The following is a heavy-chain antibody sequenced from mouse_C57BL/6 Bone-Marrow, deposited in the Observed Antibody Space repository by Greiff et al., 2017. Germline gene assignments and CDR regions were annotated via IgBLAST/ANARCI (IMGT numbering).Heavy chain of an antibody. D-gene: IGHD2-2*01. CDR3: TGEGGFYYGYDEGFAY. CDR2: ISSGGDYI. Sequence: EVMLVESGEGLVKPGGSLKLSCAASGFTFSSYAMSWVRQTPEKRLEWVAYISSGGDYIYYADTVKGRFTISRDKAKNTLYLQMSSRTSEDTAMYYSTGEGGFYYGYDEGFAYWGRGTLVTVSA. V-gene: IGHV5-9-1*02. CDR1: GFTFSSYA. J-gene: IGHJ3*01.